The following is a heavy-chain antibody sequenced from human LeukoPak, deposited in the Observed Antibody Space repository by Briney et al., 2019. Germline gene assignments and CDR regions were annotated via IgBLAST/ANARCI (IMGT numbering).Heavy chain of an antibody. CDR2: IIPIFGTA. CDR1: GGTFSSYA. V-gene: IGHV1-69*05. D-gene: IGHD3-22*01. J-gene: IGHJ4*02. Sequence: SVKVSCTASGGTFSSYAISWVRQAPGQGLEWMGGIIPIFGTANYAQKFQGRVTITTDESTSTAYMELSSLRSEDTAVYYCARAKNKARVTIMDSSGYFHFDYWGQGTLVTVSS. CDR3: ARAKNKARVTIMDSSGYFHFDY.